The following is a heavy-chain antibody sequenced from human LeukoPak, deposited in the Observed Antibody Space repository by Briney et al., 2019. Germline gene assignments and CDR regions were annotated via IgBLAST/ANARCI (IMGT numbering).Heavy chain of an antibody. J-gene: IGHJ5*02. CDR2: IYTSGST. CDR3: ARDDYRGFDP. CDR1: GGSISSGSYY. Sequence: SQTLSLTCTVSGGSISSGSYYWSWIRQPAGKGLEWIGRIYTSGSTNYNPSLKSRVTMSVDTSKNQFSLKLSFVTAAETAVYYCARDDYRGFDPWGQGTLVTVSS. D-gene: IGHD4-11*01. V-gene: IGHV4-61*02.